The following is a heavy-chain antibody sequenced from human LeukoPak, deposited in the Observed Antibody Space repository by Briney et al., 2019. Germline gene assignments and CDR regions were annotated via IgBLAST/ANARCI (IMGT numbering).Heavy chain of an antibody. CDR2: IGTAGDT. Sequence: GGSLRLSCAASAFTFSSYVMYWGRQATGKGLEWVSAIGTAGDTYYQGSVKGRFSISRENTKNSLYLQINSLRAGDTTVYYCARGTGTTYDDAFDIWGQGTMVTVSS. CDR1: AFTFSSYV. V-gene: IGHV3-13*01. J-gene: IGHJ3*02. CDR3: ARGTGTTYDDAFDI. D-gene: IGHD1-1*01.